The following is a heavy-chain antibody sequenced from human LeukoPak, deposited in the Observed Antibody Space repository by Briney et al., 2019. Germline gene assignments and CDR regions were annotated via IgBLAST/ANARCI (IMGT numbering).Heavy chain of an antibody. D-gene: IGHD2-2*01. CDR2: ISSSSSTI. Sequence: GGSLRLSCAASGFTFSSYSMNWVRQAPGKGLEWVSYISSSSSTIYYADSVKGRFTISRDNAKNSLYLQMNSLRAEDTAVYYCARDQVVPAAMNWFDPWGQGTLVTVSS. CDR1: GFTFSSYS. CDR3: ARDQVVPAAMNWFDP. V-gene: IGHV3-48*04. J-gene: IGHJ5*02.